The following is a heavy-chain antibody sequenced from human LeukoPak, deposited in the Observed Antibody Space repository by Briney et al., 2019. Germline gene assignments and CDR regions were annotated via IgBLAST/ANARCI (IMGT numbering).Heavy chain of an antibody. D-gene: IGHD3-3*01. CDR3: ARGEGIFFDY. CDR2: VSAYNGNT. Sequence: ASVKVSCKASGYTCTNFAISWVRQAPGQGLEWMGWVSAYNGNTNYAQKFQGRVSMTTDTSTSTAYMDLRSLRSDDTAVYYCARGEGIFFDYWGQGTLVTVSS. CDR1: GYTCTNFA. J-gene: IGHJ4*02. V-gene: IGHV1-18*01.